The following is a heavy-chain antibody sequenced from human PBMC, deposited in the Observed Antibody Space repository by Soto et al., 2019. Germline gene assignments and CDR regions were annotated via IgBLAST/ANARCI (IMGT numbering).Heavy chain of an antibody. CDR2: INAGNGDT. CDR3: AKGEGLLRFLEWLFFFHH. Sequence: QVQFVQSGAAVRKPGASVTVSCQASGDTFNTHTIHWQRQAAGQRLEWMGWINAGNGDTKYSQKFQGRVTMTRDTSARTTYMELASLTSEDTAVYYCAKGEGLLRFLEWLFFFHHWGQGTLVTVSS. D-gene: IGHD3-3*01. J-gene: IGHJ4*02. CDR1: GDTFNTHT. V-gene: IGHV1-3*01.